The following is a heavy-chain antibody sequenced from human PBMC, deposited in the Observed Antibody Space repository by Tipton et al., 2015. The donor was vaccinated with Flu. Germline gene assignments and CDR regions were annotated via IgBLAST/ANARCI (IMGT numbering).Heavy chain of an antibody. J-gene: IGHJ4*02. D-gene: IGHD7-27*01. CDR2: IRNKAESYFT. Sequence: SLRLSCAASGFIFSTYGMHWVRQAPGKGLEWVGRIRNKAESYFTEYAASVKGRFTIARDDSKKSLFLQMNSLELEDTAMYYCLSGDTGASAYWGQGTLVIVSS. V-gene: IGHV3-72*01. CDR3: LSGDTGASAY. CDR1: GFIFSTYG.